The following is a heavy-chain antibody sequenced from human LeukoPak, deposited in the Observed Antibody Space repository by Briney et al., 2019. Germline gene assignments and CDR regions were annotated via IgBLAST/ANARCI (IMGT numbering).Heavy chain of an antibody. Sequence: GGSLRLSCAASGFTFSYYSMTWVRQAPGRGLEWASCITSSSNLIFYSDSVRGRFTISRDNAKNLLYLHMNSLRVEDTAVYYCAKLDSGDYSSTPVPYYNYYMNVWGKGTTVTVSS. J-gene: IGHJ6*03. CDR1: GFTFSYYS. V-gene: IGHV3-21*06. D-gene: IGHD6-13*01. CDR2: ITSSSNLI. CDR3: AKLDSGDYSSTPVPYYNYYMNV.